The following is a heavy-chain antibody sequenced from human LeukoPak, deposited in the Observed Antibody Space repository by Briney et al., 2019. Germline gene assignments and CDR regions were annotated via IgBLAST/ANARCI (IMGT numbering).Heavy chain of an antibody. CDR2: ISGSGGST. V-gene: IGHV3-23*01. J-gene: IGHJ4*02. CDR3: AKRARREMATSTFNY. Sequence: GGSLRLSCAASGFTFSSYAMSWVRQAPGKGLEWVSAISGSGGSTYYADSVKGRLTISRDNSKNTLYLQMNSLRAEDTAVYYCAKRARREMATSTFNYWGQGTLVTVSS. D-gene: IGHD5-24*01. CDR1: GFTFSSYA.